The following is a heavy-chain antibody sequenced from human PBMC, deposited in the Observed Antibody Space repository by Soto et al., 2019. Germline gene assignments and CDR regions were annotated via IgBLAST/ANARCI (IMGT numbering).Heavy chain of an antibody. CDR3: AKAPRVGAVFDY. J-gene: IGHJ4*02. CDR2: ISGSGGST. Sequence: GSLRLSCAASGFTFSSHSMSWVRQAPGKGLEWVSAISGSGGSTYYADSVKGRFTISRDNSKNTLYLQMNSLRAEDTAVYYCAKAPRVGAVFDYWGQGTLVTAPQ. V-gene: IGHV3-23*01. CDR1: GFTFSSHS. D-gene: IGHD1-26*01.